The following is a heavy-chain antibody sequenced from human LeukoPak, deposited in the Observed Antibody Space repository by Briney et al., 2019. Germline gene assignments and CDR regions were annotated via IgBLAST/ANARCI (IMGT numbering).Heavy chain of an antibody. CDR3: AKVFYDSSGYYSGTHY. J-gene: IGHJ4*02. D-gene: IGHD3-22*01. V-gene: IGHV3-30*02. CDR1: GFTFSSYG. Sequence: QSGGSLRLSCAASGFTFSSYGMHWVRQAPGKGLEWVAFIRYDGSNKYYADSVKGRFTISRDNSKNTLYLQMNSLRAEDTAAYYCAKVFYDSSGYYSGTHYWGQGTLVTVSS. CDR2: IRYDGSNK.